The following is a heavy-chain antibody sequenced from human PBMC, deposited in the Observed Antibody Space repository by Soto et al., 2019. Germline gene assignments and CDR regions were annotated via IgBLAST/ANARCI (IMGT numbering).Heavy chain of an antibody. J-gene: IGHJ5*02. CDR3: ARDPSSSSGYGIWFDP. CDR1: GGSISSGDYY. Sequence: QVQLQESGPGLVKPSQTLSLTCTVSGGSISSGDYYWSWIRQPPGKGLEWIGYIYYSGSTYYNPSLKSRVTISVDTSKNQFSLKLSSVTAADTAVYYCARDPSSSSGYGIWFDPWGQGTLVTVSS. D-gene: IGHD3-22*01. CDR2: IYYSGST. V-gene: IGHV4-30-4*01.